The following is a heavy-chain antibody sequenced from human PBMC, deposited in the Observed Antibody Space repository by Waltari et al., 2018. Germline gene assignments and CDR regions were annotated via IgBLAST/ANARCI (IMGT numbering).Heavy chain of an antibody. Sequence: QVQLVQSGAEVKKPGSSVKVSCKASGGTFSSYAISWVRQAPGQGLEWMGGSSPVLGTANYARKFQGRVTITTDESTSTADMELSSLRSEDTAVYYCARGGDNWNDGAFDIWGQGTMVTVSS. J-gene: IGHJ3*02. CDR1: GGTFSSYA. CDR3: ARGGDNWNDGAFDI. D-gene: IGHD1-20*01. V-gene: IGHV1-69*05. CDR2: SSPVLGTA.